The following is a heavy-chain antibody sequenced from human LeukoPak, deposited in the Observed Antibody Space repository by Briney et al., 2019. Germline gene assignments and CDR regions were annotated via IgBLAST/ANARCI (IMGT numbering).Heavy chain of an antibody. CDR3: ARDEAARLDAFDI. D-gene: IGHD6-6*01. J-gene: IGHJ3*02. CDR2: IYYSGST. V-gene: IGHV4-59*01. CDR1: GGSISSYH. Sequence: SETLSLTCTVSGGSISSYHWSWIRQPPGKGLEWIGYIYYSGSTNYNPSLKSRVTISVDTSKNQFSLKLSSVTAADTAVYYCARDEAARLDAFDIWGQGTMVTVSS.